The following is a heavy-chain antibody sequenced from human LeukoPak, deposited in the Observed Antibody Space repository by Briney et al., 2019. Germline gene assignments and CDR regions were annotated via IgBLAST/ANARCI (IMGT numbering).Heavy chain of an antibody. J-gene: IGHJ4*02. CDR1: GGSISSGGYS. CDR2: IYYSGST. Sequence: PSQTLSLTCAVSGGSISSGGYSWSWIRQPPGKGLEWIGYIYYSGSTYYNPSLKSRITISVDTSKNQFSLKLSSVTAADTAVYYCAREPTGDRYYFDYWGQGTLVTVSS. CDR3: AREPTGDRYYFDY. V-gene: IGHV4-31*11. D-gene: IGHD4-17*01.